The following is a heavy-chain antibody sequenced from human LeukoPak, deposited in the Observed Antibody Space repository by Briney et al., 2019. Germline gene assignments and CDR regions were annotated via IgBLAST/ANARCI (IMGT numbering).Heavy chain of an antibody. V-gene: IGHV3-48*03. CDR3: ASSLYYYGMDV. CDR1: GFTFSSYE. CDR2: ISSSGSTI. Sequence: GGSLRLSCAASGFTFSSYEMNWVRQAPGKGLEWVSYISSSGSTIYYVDSVKGRFTISRDNAKNSLYLQMNSLRAEDTAVYYCASSLYYYGMDVWGKGTTVTVSS. J-gene: IGHJ6*04.